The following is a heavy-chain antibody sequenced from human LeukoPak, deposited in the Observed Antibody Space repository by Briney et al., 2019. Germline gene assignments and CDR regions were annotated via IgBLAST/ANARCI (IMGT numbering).Heavy chain of an antibody. CDR3: ARIAAAPANWFDP. CDR1: GYTFTSYG. D-gene: IGHD6-13*01. V-gene: IGHV1-8*02. Sequence: ASVKVSCKASGYTFTSYGISWVRQATGQGLEWMGWMNPNSGNTGYAQKFQGRVTMTRNTSISTAYMELSSLRSEDTAVYYCARIAAAPANWFDPWGQGTLVTVSS. J-gene: IGHJ5*02. CDR2: MNPNSGNT.